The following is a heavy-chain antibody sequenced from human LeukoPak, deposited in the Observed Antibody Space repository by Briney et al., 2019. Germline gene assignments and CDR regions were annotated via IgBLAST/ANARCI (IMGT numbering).Heavy chain of an antibody. CDR3: ARVPYTYGSLPYYFDS. D-gene: IGHD5-18*01. V-gene: IGHV4-34*01. CDR2: INHSGST. J-gene: IGHJ4*02. CDR1: GGSFSGYY. Sequence: PSETLSLTCAVYGGSFSGYYWSWIRQPPGKGLEWIGEINHSGSTNYNPSLKSRVTISVDTSNNQFSLNLSSVTAADTAVYYCARVPYTYGSLPYYFDSWGQGTLVTVSS.